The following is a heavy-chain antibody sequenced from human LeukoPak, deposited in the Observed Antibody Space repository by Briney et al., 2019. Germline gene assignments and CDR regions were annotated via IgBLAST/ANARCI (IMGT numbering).Heavy chain of an antibody. CDR3: ARASRAPYYSDSGLWFYFDY. J-gene: IGHJ4*02. V-gene: IGHV3-74*01. CDR1: GFTFSSYW. D-gene: IGHD3-10*01. CDR2: ISSDGSST. Sequence: GGSLRLSCAASGFTFSSYWMHWVRQAPGRGLEWISRISSDGSSTSYADSVKGRFTISRGNAKNTLYLQMNSLRDEDTAVYYCARASRAPYYSDSGLWFYFDYWGREPWSPSPQ.